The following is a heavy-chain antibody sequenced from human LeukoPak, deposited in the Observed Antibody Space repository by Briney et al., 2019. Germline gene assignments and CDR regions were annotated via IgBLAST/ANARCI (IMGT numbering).Heavy chain of an antibody. Sequence: GGSLRLSCAASGFTFNNYWMSWVRQAPGKGLEWVANIKYDGSEKYYVDSVKGRFTISRDNAKNSLYLQMNSLRAEDTAVYYCARLHGGFDPWGQGTLVTVSS. CDR2: IKYDGSEK. D-gene: IGHD4-17*01. V-gene: IGHV3-7*03. CDR3: ARLHGGFDP. CDR1: GFTFNNYW. J-gene: IGHJ5*02.